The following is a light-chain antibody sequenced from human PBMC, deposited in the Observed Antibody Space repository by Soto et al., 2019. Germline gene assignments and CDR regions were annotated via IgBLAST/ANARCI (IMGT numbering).Light chain of an antibody. CDR3: SSYTSSTTVV. Sequence: QSALTQPASVSGSPGQSITISCTGTSSDVGDFNYVSWYQRHPGKAPKLMIYEVSNRPSGVSNRFSGSKSGNTASLTISGLQAEDEADYYCSSYTSSTTVVFGGGTKVTVL. V-gene: IGLV2-14*01. J-gene: IGLJ2*01. CDR1: SSDVGDFNY. CDR2: EVS.